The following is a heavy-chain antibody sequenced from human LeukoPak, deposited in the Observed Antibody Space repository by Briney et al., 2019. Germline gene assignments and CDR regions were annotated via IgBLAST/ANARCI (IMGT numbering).Heavy chain of an antibody. CDR2: IRYDGSNK. Sequence: GGSLRLSCAASGFTFSSSGMHWVRQAPGKGLEWVAFIRYDGSNKYYADSVKGRFTISRDNSKNTLYLQMNSLRAEDTAVYYCAKDIVVVPAAIDYWGQGTLVTVSS. CDR1: GFTFSSSG. J-gene: IGHJ4*02. D-gene: IGHD2-2*01. CDR3: AKDIVVVPAAIDY. V-gene: IGHV3-30*02.